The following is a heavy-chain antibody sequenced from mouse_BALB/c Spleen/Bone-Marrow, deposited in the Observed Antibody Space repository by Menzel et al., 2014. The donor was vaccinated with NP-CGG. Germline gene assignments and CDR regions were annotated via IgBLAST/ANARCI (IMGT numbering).Heavy chain of an antibody. CDR3: ARGDGYYGVMDY. V-gene: IGHV3-2*02. D-gene: IGHD2-3*01. J-gene: IGHJ4*01. CDR2: ISYSGST. Sequence: VQLVESGPGLVKPSQSLSLTCTVTGYSITSDYAWNWIRQFPGNKLEWMGYISYSGSTSYNPSLKSRISITRDTSKNQFFLQLNSVTTEDTATYYCARGDGYYGVMDYWGQGTSVTVSS. CDR1: GYSITSDYA.